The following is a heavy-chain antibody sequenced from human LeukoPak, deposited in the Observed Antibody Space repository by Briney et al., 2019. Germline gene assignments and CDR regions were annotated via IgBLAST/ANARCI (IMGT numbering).Heavy chain of an antibody. J-gene: IGHJ4*02. Sequence: PGGSLRLSCVASEFTFSAYAMTWVRQAPGKGLEWVSSISSSSSTIYYADSVKGRFTISRDNAKNSLYLQINSLRAEDTAVYYCARGGPFDYWGQGTLVAVSS. CDR2: ISSSSSTI. CDR3: ARGGPFDY. V-gene: IGHV3-48*04. CDR1: EFTFSAYA.